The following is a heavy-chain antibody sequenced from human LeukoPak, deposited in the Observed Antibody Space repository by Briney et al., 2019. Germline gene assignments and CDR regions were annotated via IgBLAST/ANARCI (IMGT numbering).Heavy chain of an antibody. J-gene: IGHJ3*02. D-gene: IGHD3-16*01. CDR1: GGSISSGSYH. CDR3: ARVGVMINDAFDI. Sequence: SQTLSLTCTVSGGSISSGSYHWSWIRQPAGKGLEWIGRIYTSGSTNYNPSLKSRVTISVDTSKNQFSLKLSSVTAADTAVYYCARVGVMINDAFDIWGQGTMVTVSS. CDR2: IYTSGST. V-gene: IGHV4-61*02.